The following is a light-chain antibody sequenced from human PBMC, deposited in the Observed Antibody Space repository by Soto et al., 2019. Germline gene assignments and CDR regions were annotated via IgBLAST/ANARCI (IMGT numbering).Light chain of an antibody. CDR2: EVS. CDR1: SSDVGGYNY. V-gene: IGLV2-8*01. CDR3: SSFTSNRIYV. J-gene: IGLJ1*01. Sequence: QSVLTQPPSASGSPGQSVTISCTGTSSDVGGYNYVSWYQQHPGKAPKVIIYEVSKRPSGVPDRFSGSKSGSTASLTVSGLQAEDEADYYCSSFTSNRIYVFGPGTKVTVL.